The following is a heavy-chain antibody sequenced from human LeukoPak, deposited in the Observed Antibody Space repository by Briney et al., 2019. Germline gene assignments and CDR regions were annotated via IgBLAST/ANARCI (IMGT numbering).Heavy chain of an antibody. CDR2: ISGSGGNT. CDR3: AKEAQGCSITSCYFDS. Sequence: GGSLRLSCAASGFTFSSYAMSWVRQAPGKGLEWVSAISGSGGNTYYADSVKGRFTISRDNSKNTLFLQMNSLRAEDTAVYYCAKEAQGCSITSCYFDSWGQGNLVTVSS. J-gene: IGHJ4*02. CDR1: GFTFSSYA. V-gene: IGHV3-23*01. D-gene: IGHD2-2*01.